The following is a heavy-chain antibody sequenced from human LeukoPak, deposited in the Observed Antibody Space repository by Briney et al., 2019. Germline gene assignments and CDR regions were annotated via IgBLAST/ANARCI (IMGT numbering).Heavy chain of an antibody. Sequence: PSETLSLTCTVSGGSISSGDYYWSWFRQPPGKVLEWIGYIYYSGSTYYNPSLKSRVTISVDTSKNQFSLKLSSVTAADTAVYYCARELIYDILTGDYYYYGMDVWGQGTTVTVSS. J-gene: IGHJ6*02. D-gene: IGHD3-9*01. CDR3: ARELIYDILTGDYYYYGMDV. CDR2: IYYSGST. CDR1: GGSISSGDYY. V-gene: IGHV4-30-4*01.